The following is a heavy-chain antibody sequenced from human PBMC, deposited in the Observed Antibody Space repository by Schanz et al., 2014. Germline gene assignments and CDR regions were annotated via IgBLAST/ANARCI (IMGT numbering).Heavy chain of an antibody. CDR1: GGTFNSYT. CDR3: ARDLTVDTGYVVHYYYYGMDV. D-gene: IGHD5-12*01. J-gene: IGHJ6*02. CDR2: IIPILGIA. V-gene: IGHV1-69*09. Sequence: QVQLIQSGAEVKKPGASVKVSCKASGGTFNSYTINWVRQAPGQGLEWMGRIIPILGIANYAQKFQGRVTITADRSTSTAYMELSSLRSEDTAVYYCARDLTVDTGYVVHYYYYGMDVWGQGTTVTVSS.